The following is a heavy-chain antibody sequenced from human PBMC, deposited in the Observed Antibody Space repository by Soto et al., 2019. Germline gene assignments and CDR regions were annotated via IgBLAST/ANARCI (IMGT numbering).Heavy chain of an antibody. D-gene: IGHD3-22*01. CDR1: GFSLSTSGMC. J-gene: IGHJ6*02. CDR2: IDWDDDK. V-gene: IGHV2-70*11. Sequence: SGPTLVNPTQPLTLTCTFSGFSLSTSGMCVSWIRQPPGKALEWLARIDWDDDKYYSTSLKTRLTISKDTSKNQVVLTMTNMDLVDTATYYCARIRGYYDSSGLGPRPNYYYYYYGMDVWGQGTTVTVSS. CDR3: ARIRGYYDSSGLGPRPNYYYYYYGMDV.